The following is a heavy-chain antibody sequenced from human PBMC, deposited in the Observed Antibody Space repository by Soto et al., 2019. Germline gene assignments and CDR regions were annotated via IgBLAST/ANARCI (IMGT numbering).Heavy chain of an antibody. CDR3: ARDPGGGYCSGGSCFHMDV. CDR1: GYTFTNYP. J-gene: IGHJ6*02. Sequence: ASVKVSCKASGYTFTNYPIHWVRQAPGQGLEWMGWINVGNGNTKYSQKYQGRVTLTRDTSASTAYMELSSLGSEDTAVYYCARDPGGGYCSGGSCFHMDVWGQGTTVTVSS. V-gene: IGHV1-3*01. CDR2: INVGNGNT. D-gene: IGHD2-15*01.